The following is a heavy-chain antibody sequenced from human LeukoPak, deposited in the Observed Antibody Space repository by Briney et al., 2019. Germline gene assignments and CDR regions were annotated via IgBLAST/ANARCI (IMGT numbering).Heavy chain of an antibody. V-gene: IGHV1-2*06. J-gene: IGHJ4*02. Sequence: ASVKVSCKASGGTFSSYAISWVRQAPGQGLEWMGRINPNSGGTNYAQKFQGRVTMTRDTSISTAYMELSRLRSDDTAVYYCAREMEVVGATNFGYWGQGTLVTVSS. CDR1: GGTFSSYA. D-gene: IGHD1-26*01. CDR3: AREMEVVGATNFGY. CDR2: INPNSGGT.